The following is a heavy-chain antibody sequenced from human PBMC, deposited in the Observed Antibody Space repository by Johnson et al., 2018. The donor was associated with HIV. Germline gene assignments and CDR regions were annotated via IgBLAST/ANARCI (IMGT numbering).Heavy chain of an antibody. CDR3: ARDGKVGATPRRAFDI. J-gene: IGHJ3*02. V-gene: IGHV3-30-3*01. CDR2: ISYDGSNK. Sequence: VQLVESGGGVVQPGRSVRLSCAASGFTFSSYAMHWVRQAPGKGLEWVAVISYDGSNKYYADSVKGRFTISRDNYKNTLYLQMNSLRAEDTAVYYCARDGKVGATPRRAFDIWGQGTMVTVSS. D-gene: IGHD1-26*01. CDR1: GFTFSSYA.